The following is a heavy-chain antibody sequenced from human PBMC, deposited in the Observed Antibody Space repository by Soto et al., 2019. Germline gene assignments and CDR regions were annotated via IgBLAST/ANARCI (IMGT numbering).Heavy chain of an antibody. V-gene: IGHV1-18*04. CDR2: ISAYNGNT. Sequence: ASVKVSCKASGYTFTSYGISWVRQAPGQGLEWMGWISAYNGNTNYAQKLQGRVTMTTDTSTSTAYMELRSLRSDDTAVYYCARGTTIFGFYYGMEVWGQGTTVNVSS. J-gene: IGHJ6*01. D-gene: IGHD3-3*01. CDR1: GYTFTSYG. CDR3: ARGTTIFGFYYGMEV.